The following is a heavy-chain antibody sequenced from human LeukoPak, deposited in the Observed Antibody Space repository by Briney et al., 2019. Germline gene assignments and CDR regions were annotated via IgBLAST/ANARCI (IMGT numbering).Heavy chain of an antibody. CDR3: AREGDYVWGSYRPRSFFDY. Sequence: GGSLRLSCAASGFTFSSYGMHWVRQAPGKGLEWVAVIWYDGSNKYYADSVKGRFTISGDNSKNTLYLQMNSLRAEDTAVYYCAREGDYVWGSYRPRSFFDYWGQGTLVTVSS. CDR1: GFTFSSYG. D-gene: IGHD3-16*02. J-gene: IGHJ4*02. CDR2: IWYDGSNK. V-gene: IGHV3-33*01.